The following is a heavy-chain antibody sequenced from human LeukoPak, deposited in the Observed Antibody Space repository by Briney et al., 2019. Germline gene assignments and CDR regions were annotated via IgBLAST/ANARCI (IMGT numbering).Heavy chain of an antibody. D-gene: IGHD3-22*01. CDR2: ISGSGGST. CDR1: GFTFSSYA. V-gene: IGHV3-23*01. Sequence: GGSLRLSCAASGFTFSSYAMSWVLQAPGKGLEWVSAISGSGGSTYYADSVKGRFTISRDNSKNTLYLQMNSLRAEDTAVYYCAKPLVGFYDSSGYFDYWGQGTLVTVSS. J-gene: IGHJ4*02. CDR3: AKPLVGFYDSSGYFDY.